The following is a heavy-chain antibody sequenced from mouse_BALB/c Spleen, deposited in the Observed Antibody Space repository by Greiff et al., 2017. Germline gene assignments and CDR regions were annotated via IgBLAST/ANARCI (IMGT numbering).Heavy chain of an antibody. CDR3: TRYGNYAMDY. CDR2: IYPGSGST. J-gene: IGHJ4*01. Sequence: LKQPGSELVRPGASVKLSCKASGYTFTSYWMHWVKQRHGQGLEWIGNIYPGSGSTNYDEKFKSKGTLTVDTSSSTAYMHLSSLTSEDSAVYYCTRYGNYAMDYWGQGTSVTVSS. CDR1: GYTFTSYW. V-gene: IGHV1S22*01. D-gene: IGHD2-1*01.